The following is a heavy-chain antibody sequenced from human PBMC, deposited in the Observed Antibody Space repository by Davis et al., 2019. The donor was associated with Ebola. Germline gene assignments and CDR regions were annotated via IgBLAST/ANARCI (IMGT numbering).Heavy chain of an antibody. D-gene: IGHD2-15*01. J-gene: IGHJ4*02. CDR3: ARGGYCSGGSCYYHFDY. Sequence: ASVKVSCKASGYTFTNYYMHWVRQAPGQGLEWMGMINPNDGRTIYAQKFQGRVTVTRDTSASTAYMELSSLRSEDTAVYYCARGGYCSGGSCYYHFDYWGQGTLVTVSS. CDR2: INPNDGRT. CDR1: GYTFTNYY. V-gene: IGHV1-46*01.